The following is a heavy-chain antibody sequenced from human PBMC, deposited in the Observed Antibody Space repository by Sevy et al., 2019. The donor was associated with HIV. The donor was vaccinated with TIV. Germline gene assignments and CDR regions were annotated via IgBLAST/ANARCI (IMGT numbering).Heavy chain of an antibody. D-gene: IGHD3-22*01. CDR3: TRGYYYDSSGYSDY. Sequence: GESLKISCTGSGFTFGDYAMSWFRQAPGMGLEWAGFIRSKDYGGATEYAASVKGRFTISRDDSRSIADLQMNSLKTENTAHSYCTRGYYYDSSGYSDYWGQGTLVTVSS. CDR1: GFTFGDYA. V-gene: IGHV3-49*03. CDR2: IRSKDYGGAT. J-gene: IGHJ4*02.